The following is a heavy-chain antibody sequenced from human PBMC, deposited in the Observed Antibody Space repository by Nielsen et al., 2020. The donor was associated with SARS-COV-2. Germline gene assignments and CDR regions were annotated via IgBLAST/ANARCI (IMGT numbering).Heavy chain of an antibody. CDR3: ASGQNIGTHFHNTFLDV. CDR2: IQHHGTT. CDR1: GGSLTYAS. Sequence: GSLRLSCGVSGGSLTYASWNWLRQPPGKGLQWIGEIQHHGTTMYTSSLRSRVSISIDTSKNQFFLHLSSVTAADTAMYFCASGQNIGTHFHNTFLDVWGQGTTVTVSS. D-gene: IGHD2/OR15-2a*01. V-gene: IGHV4-34*01. J-gene: IGHJ6*02.